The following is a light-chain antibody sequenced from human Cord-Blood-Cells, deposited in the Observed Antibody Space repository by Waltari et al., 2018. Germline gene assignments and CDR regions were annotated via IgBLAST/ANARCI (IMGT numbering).Light chain of an antibody. CDR2: EGG. J-gene: IGLJ2*01. CDR3: SSYTSSSNVV. CDR1: SSDVGGYNY. V-gene: IGLV2-14*01. Sequence: QSALTQPASVSGSPGQSITISCTGTSSDVGGYNYVSWYQQHPGKAPNLRMYEGGNRPSGVSNRFSSSDSGNTASLTISGLQAEDEADYYCSSYTSSSNVVFGGGTKLTVL.